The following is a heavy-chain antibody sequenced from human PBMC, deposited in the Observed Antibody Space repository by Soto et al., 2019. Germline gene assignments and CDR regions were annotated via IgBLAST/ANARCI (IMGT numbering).Heavy chain of an antibody. CDR3: ATSLGDSSWYVPLRLEGYYYYYGMDV. D-gene: IGHD6-13*01. Sequence: ASVKVSCKVSGYTLTELSMHWVRQAPGKGLEWMGGFDPEDGETIYAQKFQGRVTMTEDTSTDTAYMELSSLRSEDTAVYYCATSLGDSSWYVPLRLEGYYYYYGMDVWGQGTTVTVSS. J-gene: IGHJ6*02. CDR1: GYTLTELS. CDR2: FDPEDGET. V-gene: IGHV1-24*01.